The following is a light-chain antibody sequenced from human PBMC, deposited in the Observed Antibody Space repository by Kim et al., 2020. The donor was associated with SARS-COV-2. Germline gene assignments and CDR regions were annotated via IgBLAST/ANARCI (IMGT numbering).Light chain of an antibody. V-gene: IGKV4-1*01. CDR1: KSDFYSYNNKDS. J-gene: IGKJ2*03. CDR2: WAS. CDR3: QQYYSTPDS. Sequence: RVTIKGDTSKSDFYSYNNKDSVAWYPQKQGQPAEWSIYWASTRESGVPDRFSGGGSVTDFTLTISSLQAEDVAVYYCQQYYSTPDSFGQGTKLEI.